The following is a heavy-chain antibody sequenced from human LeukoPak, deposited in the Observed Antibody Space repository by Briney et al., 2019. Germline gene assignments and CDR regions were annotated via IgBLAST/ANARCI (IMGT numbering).Heavy chain of an antibody. CDR1: GFTFSGSA. CDR2: IRNKANSYAT. V-gene: IGHV3-73*01. J-gene: IGHJ4*02. Sequence: GGSLRLSCAASGFTFSGSAMHWVRQASGKGLEWVSRIRNKANSYATAYSASVKGRFTISRDDSKNTAYLQMNSLKTEDTAVYYCARSRMTTPFDYWGPRSLVTVSS. D-gene: IGHD1-14*01. CDR3: ARSRMTTPFDY.